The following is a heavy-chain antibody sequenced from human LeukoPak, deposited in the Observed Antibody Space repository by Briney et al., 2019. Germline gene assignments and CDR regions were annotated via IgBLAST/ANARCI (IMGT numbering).Heavy chain of an antibody. CDR2: ISSSGSTI. CDR1: GFTFSDYY. CDR3: ARAPSEKGAKGLYFDY. J-gene: IGHJ4*02. D-gene: IGHD1-26*01. V-gene: IGHV3-11*04. Sequence: GGSLRLSCAASGFTFSDYYISWIRQAPGKGLEWVSYISSSGSTIYYADSVKGRFTISRDNAKNSLYLQMYGLRAEDTAVYYCARAPSEKGAKGLYFDYWGQGTLVTVSS.